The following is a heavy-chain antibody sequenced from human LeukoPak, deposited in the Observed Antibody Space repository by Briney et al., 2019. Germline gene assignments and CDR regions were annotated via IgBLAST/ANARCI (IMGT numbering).Heavy chain of an antibody. CDR1: GFTFINYA. D-gene: IGHD3-10*01. CDR3: AKDWATMVRGAGY. V-gene: IGHV3-23*01. Sequence: GGSLRLSCAASGFTFINYAMSWVRQAPGKGLEWVSGISGGAISTYYADSVKGRFTISRDNSKNTVYLQMNSLRAEDTAVYYCAKDWATMVRGAGYWGQGTLVTVS. J-gene: IGHJ4*02. CDR2: ISGGAIST.